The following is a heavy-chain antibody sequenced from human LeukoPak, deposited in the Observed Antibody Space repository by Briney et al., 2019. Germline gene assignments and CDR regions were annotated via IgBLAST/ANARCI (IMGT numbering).Heavy chain of an antibody. V-gene: IGHV1-8*01. CDR1: GYTFTSYD. D-gene: IGHD5-18*01. J-gene: IGHJ4*02. CDR3: ARGRGYSYGLDY. CDR2: MNPNSGNT. Sequence: ASVKVSCKASGYTFTSYDINWVRQATGQWLEWMGWMNPNSGNTGYAQKFQGRVTMTRNTSISTAYMELSSLRSEDTAVYYCARGRGYSYGLDYWGQGTLVTVSS.